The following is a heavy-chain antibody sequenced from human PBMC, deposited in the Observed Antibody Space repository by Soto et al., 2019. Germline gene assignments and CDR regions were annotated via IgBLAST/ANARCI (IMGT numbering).Heavy chain of an antibody. CDR3: AGSGSSDYYYYGMDV. CDR1: GFTFSSYG. J-gene: IGHJ6*02. D-gene: IGHD1-26*01. V-gene: IGHV3-33*01. CDR2: IWYDGSNK. Sequence: QVQLVESGGGVVQPGRSLRLSCAASGFTFSSYGMHWVRQAPGKGLEWVAVIWYDGSNKYYADSVKGRFTISRDNSKNTLYLQMNSLRAEDTTVYYCAGSGSSDYYYYGMDVWGQGTTVTVSS.